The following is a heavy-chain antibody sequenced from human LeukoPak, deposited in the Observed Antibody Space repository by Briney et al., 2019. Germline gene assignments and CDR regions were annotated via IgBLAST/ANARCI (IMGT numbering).Heavy chain of an antibody. CDR2: INPNSGGA. CDR1: GYTFTGYY. V-gene: IGHV1-2*02. CDR3: ARVEIVVVPAAAGPNYYYYYGMDV. J-gene: IGHJ6*02. D-gene: IGHD2-2*01. Sequence: GASVKVSCKASGYTFTGYYMHWVRQAPGQGLEWMGWINPNSGGANYAQKFQGRVTMTRDTSISTAYMELSRLRSDDTAVYYCARVEIVVVPAAAGPNYYYYYGMDVWGQGTTVTVSS.